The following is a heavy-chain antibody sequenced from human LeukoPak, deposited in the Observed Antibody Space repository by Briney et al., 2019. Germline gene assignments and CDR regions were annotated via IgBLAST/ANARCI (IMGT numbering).Heavy chain of an antibody. V-gene: IGHV4-39*07. D-gene: IGHD2/OR15-2a*01. CDR1: GGSISSSSYY. CDR2: IYYSGNT. CDR3: VTSSHYCLKN. J-gene: IGHJ4*02. Sequence: SETLSLTCSVSGGSISSSSYYWGWIRQPPGKGLEWIGTIYYSGNTYYNPSLKSRVTISVDTSKNQFSLDLSSVTAADTAIYYCVTSSHYCLKNWGQGTLVTVSS.